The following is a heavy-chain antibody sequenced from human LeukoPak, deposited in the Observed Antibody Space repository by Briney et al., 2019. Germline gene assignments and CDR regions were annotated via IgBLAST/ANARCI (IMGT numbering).Heavy chain of an antibody. V-gene: IGHV3-23*01. J-gene: IGHJ4*02. CDR3: AKYISGSYYSFDY. CDR2: ISGGGGTT. CDR1: GFTFSPYA. Sequence: PAGGSLRLSCAASGFTFSPYAMAWVRQAPGKGLEWVSSISGGGGTTYYADSVKGRFTISRDNFKNTLFLQMNSLRAEDTAVYFCAKYISGSYYSFDYWGQGTLVTVSS. D-gene: IGHD3-10*01.